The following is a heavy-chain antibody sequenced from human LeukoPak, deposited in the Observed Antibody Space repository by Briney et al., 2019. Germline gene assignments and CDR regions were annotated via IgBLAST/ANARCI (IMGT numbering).Heavy chain of an antibody. CDR1: GLPVSNKY. D-gene: IGHD3-16*01. CDR3: ARGADYGMDV. V-gene: IGHV3-66*01. J-gene: IGHJ6*02. Sequence: GGSLRLSCADSGLPVSNKYMTWVRQATGKGLEWVSVLYSGGSTYYADSVKGRFTISTDNAKNTMNLQMNSLRAEDTAVYYCARGADYGMDVWGQGTTVTVSS. CDR2: LYSGGST.